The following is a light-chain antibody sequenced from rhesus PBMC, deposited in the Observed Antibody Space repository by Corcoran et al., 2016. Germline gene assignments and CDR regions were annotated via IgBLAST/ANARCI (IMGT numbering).Light chain of an antibody. J-gene: IGKJ3*01. CDR2: YVS. Sequence: DIQMTQSPSSLSASVGDRVTITCRASQDINNFLSWYQQKPGKAPKTLIFYVSSLETGVPSRFSGSRSGTDYTITISSPHPEDIATSYCQLYNNSPLTFGPGTKLDIK. V-gene: IGKV1-66*01. CDR1: QDINNF. CDR3: QLYNNSPLT.